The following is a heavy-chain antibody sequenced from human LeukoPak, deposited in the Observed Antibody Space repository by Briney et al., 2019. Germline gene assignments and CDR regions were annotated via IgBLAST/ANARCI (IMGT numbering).Heavy chain of an antibody. Sequence: GESLKISCKGSGYSFTTYWISWVRQMPGKGLEGMGRIAPSDSYTYYSPSFQGPVTISADKSINTAYLQWTSLRASDTAMYYCARRLASCGGDCYSFDYWGQGTLVTVSS. CDR3: ARRLASCGGDCYSFDY. CDR1: GYSFTTYW. CDR2: IAPSDSYT. V-gene: IGHV5-10-1*01. J-gene: IGHJ4*02. D-gene: IGHD2-21*02.